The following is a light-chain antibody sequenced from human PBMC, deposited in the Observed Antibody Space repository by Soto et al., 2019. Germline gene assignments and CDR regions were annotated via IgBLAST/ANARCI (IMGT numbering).Light chain of an antibody. CDR3: QQYGSSPLT. CDR2: GAS. CDR1: QNVRSTY. V-gene: IGKV3-20*01. J-gene: IGKJ1*01. Sequence: EIVLTQSPGTLSLSPGERATLSCRANQNVRSTYLAWYQQKPGQAPRLLIYGASRRATGIQDRFSGSGSGTDFTLTISRLEPEDFAVYYCQQYGSSPLTFGQGPKVEIK.